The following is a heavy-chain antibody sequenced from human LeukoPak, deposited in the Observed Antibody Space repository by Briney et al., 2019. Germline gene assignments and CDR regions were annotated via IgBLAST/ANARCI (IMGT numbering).Heavy chain of an antibody. J-gene: IGHJ4*02. CDR3: AGHHPRNTVDF. Sequence: SETLSLTCTVSGGSISIYYWSWIRQPQGKGLEWIAYISDIGSINYNPSLKSRVTISLDTSKNQFSLKLSSVTAADTAVYYCAGHHPRNTVDFWGQGTLVTVSS. CDR1: GGSISIYY. V-gene: IGHV4-59*08. D-gene: IGHD2/OR15-2a*01. CDR2: ISDIGSI.